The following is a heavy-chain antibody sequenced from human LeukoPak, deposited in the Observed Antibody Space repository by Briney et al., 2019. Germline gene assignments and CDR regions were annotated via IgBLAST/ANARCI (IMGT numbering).Heavy chain of an antibody. Sequence: GASVKVSCKASGYTFTKYDIHWVRQATGQGLEWMAWMDPNTDNTAYAQEFQGRVTITRNTSISTAYMELRRLRSEDTAVYYCARGVNLGDMDVWGKGTTVTVSS. D-gene: IGHD1-14*01. V-gene: IGHV1-8*03. J-gene: IGHJ6*03. CDR1: GYTFTKYD. CDR3: ARGVNLGDMDV. CDR2: MDPNTDNT.